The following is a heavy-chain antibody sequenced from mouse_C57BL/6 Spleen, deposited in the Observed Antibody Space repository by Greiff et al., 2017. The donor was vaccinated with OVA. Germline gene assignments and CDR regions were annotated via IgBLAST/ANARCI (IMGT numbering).Heavy chain of an antibody. CDR3: ARKEARDYAMDY. Sequence: VQLQQSGAELVRPGTSVKVSCKASGYAFTNYLIEWVKQRPGQGLEWIGVINPGSGGTNYNEKFKGKATLTADKSSSTAYMQLSSLTSEDAAVYFCARKEARDYAMDYWGQGTSVTVSS. J-gene: IGHJ4*01. CDR2: INPGSGGT. V-gene: IGHV1-54*01. D-gene: IGHD6-1*01. CDR1: GYAFTNYL.